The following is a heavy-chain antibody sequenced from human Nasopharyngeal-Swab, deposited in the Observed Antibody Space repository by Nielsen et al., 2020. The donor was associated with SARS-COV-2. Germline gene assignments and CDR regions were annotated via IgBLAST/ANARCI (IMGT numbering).Heavy chain of an antibody. CDR2: IRSKAYGGTT. V-gene: IGHV3-49*04. D-gene: IGHD3-22*01. J-gene: IGHJ4*02. CDR3: ARAWSCDSSGCYFDY. CDR1: GFTFGDYA. Sequence: GGSLRLSCTASGFTFGDYAMSWVRQAPGKGLEWVGFIRSKAYGGTTEYAASVKGRFTISRDDSKSIAYLQMNSLKTEDTAVYYCARAWSCDSSGCYFDYWGQGTLVTVSS.